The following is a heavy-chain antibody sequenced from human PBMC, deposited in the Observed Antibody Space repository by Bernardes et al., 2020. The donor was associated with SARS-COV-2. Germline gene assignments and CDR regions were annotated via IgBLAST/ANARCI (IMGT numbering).Heavy chain of an antibody. CDR1: GFTFSNYC. Sequence: GGSLRLSCVASGFTFSNYCLHWVRQAPGKGLVWVSRINPDGSSTSYADSVKGRFTISRDNAKNTFYLQMNSLRAEDTALYYCATFRDARWGQGTLVTVAS. CDR2: INPDGSST. V-gene: IGHV3-74*01. CDR3: ATFRDAR. D-gene: IGHD2-2*01. J-gene: IGHJ4*02.